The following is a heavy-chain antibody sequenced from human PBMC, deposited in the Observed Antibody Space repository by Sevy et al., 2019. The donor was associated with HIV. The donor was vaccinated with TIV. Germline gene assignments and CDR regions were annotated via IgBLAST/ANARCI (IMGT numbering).Heavy chain of an antibody. Sequence: GGSLRLSCAASGFTFSIYTLNWVRQAPGKGLEWVSSISPTSSYIYYADSVKGRFSISRDNAKNSLFLQMNSLRADDTAIYYCAKEDSNDVCYSSWGQGTLVTVS. CDR3: AKEDSNDVCYSS. V-gene: IGHV3-21*01. J-gene: IGHJ5*02. D-gene: IGHD2-8*01. CDR1: GFTFSIYT. CDR2: ISPTSSYI.